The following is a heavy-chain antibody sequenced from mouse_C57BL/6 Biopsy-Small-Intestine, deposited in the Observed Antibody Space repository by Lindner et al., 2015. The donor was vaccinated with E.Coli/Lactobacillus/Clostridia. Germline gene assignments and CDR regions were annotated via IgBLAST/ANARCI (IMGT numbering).Heavy chain of an antibody. V-gene: IGHV1-14*01. CDR1: GYTFTSYV. J-gene: IGHJ4*01. CDR3: ARYGPFYALDY. Sequence: VQLQESGPELIKPGASVKMSCKASGYTFTSYVIHWVKQKPGQGLEWIGYFNPYNDDTKYNEKFKDKATLTSDRSSSTAYMELSSLTSEDSAVYYCARYGPFYALDYWGQGTSVTVSS. CDR2: FNPYNDDT. D-gene: IGHD1-1*02.